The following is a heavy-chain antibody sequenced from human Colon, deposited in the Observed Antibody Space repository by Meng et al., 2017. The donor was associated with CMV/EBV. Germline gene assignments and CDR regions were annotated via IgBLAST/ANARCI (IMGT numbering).Heavy chain of an antibody. V-gene: IGHV3-7*01. CDR2: IKEDGSEK. CDR1: GFTFMSYW. D-gene: IGHD2-15*01. Sequence: GESLKISCAASGFTFMSYWMSWVRQAPGKGLEWVASIKEDGSEKDYVDSVKGRFTISRDNAQNSLFLQMNGLTAEDTAIYYCARDRGVVHHDAFDVWGQGTMVTVSS. J-gene: IGHJ3*01. CDR3: ARDRGVVHHDAFDV.